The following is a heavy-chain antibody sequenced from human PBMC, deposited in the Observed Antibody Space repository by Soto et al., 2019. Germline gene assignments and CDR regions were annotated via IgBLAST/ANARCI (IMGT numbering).Heavy chain of an antibody. CDR3: AGAYSSGWYGMDV. V-gene: IGHV5-10-1*01. Sequence: GESLKISCEGSGYSFKTHWITWVRQMPGKGLEWVGRIDPSDAYTNYSPSFQGHVTISADKSISTAYLQWSSLKASDTAMYYCAGAYSSGWYGMDVWGQGTTVTVSS. J-gene: IGHJ6*02. CDR1: GYSFKTHW. CDR2: IDPSDAYT. D-gene: IGHD6-19*01.